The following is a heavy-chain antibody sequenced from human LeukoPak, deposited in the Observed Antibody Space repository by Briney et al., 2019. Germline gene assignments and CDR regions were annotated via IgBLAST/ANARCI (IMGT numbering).Heavy chain of an antibody. J-gene: IGHJ4*02. Sequence: GGSLRLSFAASGFTFSSYAMSWVRQAPGKGLEWVSAISGSGGSTYYADSVKGRFTISRDNSKNTLYLQMNSLRAEDTAVYYCAKASAGYSYGFLFDYWGQGTLVTVSS. V-gene: IGHV3-23*01. CDR1: GFTFSSYA. CDR3: AKASAGYSYGFLFDY. D-gene: IGHD5-18*01. CDR2: ISGSGGST.